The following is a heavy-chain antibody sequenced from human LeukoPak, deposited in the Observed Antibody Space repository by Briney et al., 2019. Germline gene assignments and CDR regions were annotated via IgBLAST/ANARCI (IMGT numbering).Heavy chain of an antibody. CDR1: GGSISSSSYY. J-gene: IGHJ4*02. CDR3: ARLISGYYDSSGYPHD. CDR2: IYYSGST. V-gene: IGHV4-39*01. Sequence: SETLSLTCTVSGGSISSSSYYWGWIRQPPGKGLEWIGSIYYSGSTYYNPSPKSRVTISVDTSKNQFSLKLSSVTAADTAVYHCARLISGYYDSSGYPHDWGQGTLVTVSS. D-gene: IGHD3-22*01.